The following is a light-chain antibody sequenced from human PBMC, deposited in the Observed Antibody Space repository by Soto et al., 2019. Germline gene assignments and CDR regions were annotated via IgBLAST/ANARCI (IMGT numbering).Light chain of an antibody. CDR1: QTINNN. CDR3: QQYNYWPPIT. Sequence: EIVMTQSPATLSVSPGERATLSCRASQTINNNLAWYQQKPGQAPRLLIFDASTRATGIPARFSGSGSGTEFALTISSLQSEDFAVYYCQQYNYWPPITVGQGTRLEIK. V-gene: IGKV3-15*01. CDR2: DAS. J-gene: IGKJ5*01.